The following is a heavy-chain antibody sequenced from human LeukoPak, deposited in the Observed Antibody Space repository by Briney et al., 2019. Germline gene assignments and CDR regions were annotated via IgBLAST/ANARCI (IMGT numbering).Heavy chain of an antibody. CDR1: GFTFSSYW. V-gene: IGHV3-7*01. CDR2: IKQDGSEK. Sequence: GGSLRLSCAASGFTFSSYWMSWVRQAPGKGLEWVANIKQDGSEKYYVDSVKGRFTISRDNAKNSLFLQMSSLRAEDTAVYYCARDFHPNWFDPWGQGTLVTVSS. CDR3: ARDFHPNWFDP. J-gene: IGHJ5*02.